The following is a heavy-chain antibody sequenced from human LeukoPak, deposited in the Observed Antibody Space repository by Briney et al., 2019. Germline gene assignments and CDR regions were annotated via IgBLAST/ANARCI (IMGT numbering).Heavy chain of an antibody. V-gene: IGHV3-23*01. J-gene: IGHJ3*02. CDR3: AKDSRSRNGIYDPFDT. Sequence: PGGSLRLSCAASGFTFSEFAMNWVRQAPGKGLEWVSFVGGDDATFYTESVKGRFTVSRDNSKNTLSLQMNNLRLEDTAVYYCAKDSRSRNGIYDPFDTWGQGTMVTVSS. D-gene: IGHD2/OR15-2a*01. CDR1: GFTFSEFA. CDR2: VGGDDAT.